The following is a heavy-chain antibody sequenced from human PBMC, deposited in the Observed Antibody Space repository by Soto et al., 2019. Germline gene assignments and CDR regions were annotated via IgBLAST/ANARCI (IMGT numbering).Heavy chain of an antibody. CDR2: IIPIFGTA. Sequence: QVQLVQSGAEVKKPGSSVKVSCKASGGTFSSYAISWVRQAPGQGLEWMGGIIPIFGTANYAQKFQGRVTITADESTSAAGVAVSSLRCEGTAVYSCASDFGRAAAGSWFDPWGQGGLVTVSS. CDR3: ASDFGRAAAGSWFDP. V-gene: IGHV1-69*12. J-gene: IGHJ5*02. CDR1: GGTFSSYA. D-gene: IGHD6-25*01.